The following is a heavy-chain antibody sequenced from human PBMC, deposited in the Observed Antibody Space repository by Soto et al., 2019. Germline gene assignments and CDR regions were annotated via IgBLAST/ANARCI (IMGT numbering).Heavy chain of an antibody. CDR2: INAGNGNT. Sequence: QVQLVQSGAEVKKPGASVKVSCKASGYTFTSYAMHWVRQAPGQRREWMGWINAGNGNTKYSQKFQGRVTITRDTSASTAYMELSSLRSEDTAVYYCAGGVRVAATPTFYYYYGMDVWGQGTTVTVSS. D-gene: IGHD2-15*01. CDR1: GYTFTSYA. CDR3: AGGVRVAATPTFYYYYGMDV. J-gene: IGHJ6*02. V-gene: IGHV1-3*01.